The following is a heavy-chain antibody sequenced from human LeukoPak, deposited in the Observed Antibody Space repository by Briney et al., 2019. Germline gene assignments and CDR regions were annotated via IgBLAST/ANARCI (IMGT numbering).Heavy chain of an antibody. Sequence: ASVKVSCKASGYTFTCYYMHWVRQAPGQGLEWMGWINPNSGGTNYAQKFQGRVTMTRDTSISTAYMELSRLRSDDTAVYYCARSRIAARTKSAFDIWGQGTMVTVSS. CDR1: GYTFTCYY. V-gene: IGHV1-2*02. CDR3: ARSRIAARTKSAFDI. CDR2: INPNSGGT. D-gene: IGHD6-6*01. J-gene: IGHJ3*02.